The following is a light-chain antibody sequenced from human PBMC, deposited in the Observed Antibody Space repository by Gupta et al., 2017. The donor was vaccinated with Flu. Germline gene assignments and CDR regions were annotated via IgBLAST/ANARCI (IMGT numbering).Light chain of an antibody. CDR1: QSVLYSSNNKNH. J-gene: IGKJ5*01. Sequence: DIVMTQSPDSLPVSLGERATINCKSSQSVLYSSNNKNHLAWYQQKPGQPPKLLIYWASTRESGVPDRFSGSGSGTDFPLTISGLQAEDVAVYYCQQYYTAPLTFGQGTRLEIK. CDR2: WAS. V-gene: IGKV4-1*01. CDR3: QQYYTAPLT.